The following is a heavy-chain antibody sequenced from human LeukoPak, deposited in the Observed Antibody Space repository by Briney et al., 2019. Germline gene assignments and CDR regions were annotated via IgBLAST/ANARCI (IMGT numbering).Heavy chain of an antibody. CDR3: AKGAAAGIRGYFDY. CDR2: IRHNSDDI. CDR1: GFTFDNYA. D-gene: IGHD6-25*01. V-gene: IGHV3-9*01. J-gene: IGHJ4*02. Sequence: SGGSLRLSCVASGFTFDNYAMHWVRQAPGRGLEGVSAIRHNSDDIGYADSVKGRFTGSRDNAKNSLYLQMNSLRSEDAALYYCAKGAAAGIRGYFDYWGQGILITVSS.